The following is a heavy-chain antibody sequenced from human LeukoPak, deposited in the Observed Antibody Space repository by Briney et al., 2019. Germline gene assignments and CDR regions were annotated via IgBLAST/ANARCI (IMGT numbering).Heavy chain of an antibody. CDR2: IKQDGSEK. Sequence: PGGSLRLSCAASGFTFSSYWMSWVRQAPGKGLEWVANIKQDGSEKYYVDSVKGRFTISRDNAKNSLYLQMNSLRAEDTAVYYCARDLYYYGSGSYYGRGDDDYWGQGTLVTVSS. V-gene: IGHV3-7*01. CDR1: GFTFSSYW. CDR3: ARDLYYYGSGSYYGRGDDDY. D-gene: IGHD3-10*01. J-gene: IGHJ4*02.